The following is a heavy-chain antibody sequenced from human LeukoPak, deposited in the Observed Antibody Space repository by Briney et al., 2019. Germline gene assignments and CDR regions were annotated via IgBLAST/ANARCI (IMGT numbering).Heavy chain of an antibody. CDR1: GHTFPSDG. D-gene: IGHD1-26*01. CDR3: ARGWELHD. CDR2: ISADNGNT. V-gene: IGHV1-18*01. J-gene: IGHJ4*02. Sequence: ASVQVSCKASGHTFPSDGVSWVRQAPGQGLEWMGWISADNGNTKYAQKFQGRVTVTIATSTNTAYVELRSLKSDDTALYDCARGWELHDWGQGTLVTVSS.